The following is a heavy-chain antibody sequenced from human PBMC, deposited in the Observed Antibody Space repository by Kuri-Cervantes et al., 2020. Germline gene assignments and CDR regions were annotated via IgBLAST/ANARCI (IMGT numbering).Heavy chain of an antibody. CDR2: IYSGGST. V-gene: IGHV3-66*01. Sequence: LSLTCAASGFTVSSNYMSWVRQAPGKGLEWVSVIYSGGSTYYADSVKGRFTISRDNSKNTLYLQMNSLRAEDTAVYYCARDYTSWMLSRRGLDYWGQGTLVTVSS. J-gene: IGHJ4*02. CDR1: GFTVSSNY. CDR3: ARDYTSWMLSRRGLDY. D-gene: IGHD2-8*01.